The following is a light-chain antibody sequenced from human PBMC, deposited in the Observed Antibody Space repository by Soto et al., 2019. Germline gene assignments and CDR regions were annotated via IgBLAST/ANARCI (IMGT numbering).Light chain of an antibody. CDR1: SSNIGALFD. J-gene: IGLJ1*01. CDR3: QSYDSSLGGSV. CDR2: GNI. V-gene: IGLV1-40*01. Sequence: QSVLTQPPSVSGAPGQTVTISCTGGSSNIGALFDVHWYQQLPGAAPKLLIYGNINRPSGVPDRFSGSKSGTSASLAITGLRAGDEADYYCQSYDSSLGGSVFGTGTKVTVL.